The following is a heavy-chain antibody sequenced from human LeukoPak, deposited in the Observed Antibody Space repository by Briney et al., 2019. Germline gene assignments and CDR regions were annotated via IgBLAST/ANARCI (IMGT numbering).Heavy chain of an antibody. CDR3: ARGGKIYYYYGMDV. CDR1: GFTLSSNY. J-gene: IGHJ6*02. CDR2: IYSGGST. Sequence: GSLRLSCAASGFTLSSNYMSWVRQAPGKGLEWVSVIYSGGSTYYADSVKGRFTISRDNSKNTLYLQMNSLRAEDTAVYYCARGGKIYYYYGMDVWGQGTTVTVSS. D-gene: IGHD4-23*01. V-gene: IGHV3-66*02.